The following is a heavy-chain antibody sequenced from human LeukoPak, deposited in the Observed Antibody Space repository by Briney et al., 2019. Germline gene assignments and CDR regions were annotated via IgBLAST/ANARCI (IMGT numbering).Heavy chain of an antibody. CDR2: IYYSGST. Sequence: SETLSLTCTVSGGSISSSSYYWGWIRQPPGKGLEWIGSIYYSGSTYYNPSLKSRVTISVDTSKNQFSLKLSSVTAADTAVYYCARRDYDFWSGSNWFDPWGQGTLVTVPS. J-gene: IGHJ5*02. CDR3: ARRDYDFWSGSNWFDP. CDR1: GGSISSSSYY. V-gene: IGHV4-39*01. D-gene: IGHD3-3*01.